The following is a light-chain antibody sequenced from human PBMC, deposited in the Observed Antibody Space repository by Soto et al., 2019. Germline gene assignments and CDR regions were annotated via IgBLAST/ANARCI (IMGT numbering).Light chain of an antibody. V-gene: IGKV1-5*03. J-gene: IGKJ1*01. CDR2: KAS. CDR3: QQYNSYWT. CDR1: QTISSW. Sequence: DIQMTQSPSTLSGSVGDRFTMTCRASQTISSWLAWYQQKPGKAPKLLIYKASTLKSGVPSRFSGSGSGTEFTLTISSLQPDGFATYYCQQYNSYWTFGQGTKVDIK.